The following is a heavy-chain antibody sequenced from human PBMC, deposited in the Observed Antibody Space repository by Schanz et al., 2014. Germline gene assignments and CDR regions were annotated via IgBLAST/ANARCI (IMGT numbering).Heavy chain of an antibody. CDR2: IHYSGNS. Sequence: QVQLRESGPGLVKPSKTLSLTCTVSGGSISSYYWSWIRQPPGKGLEWIGYIHYSGNSNYNPSLKSRVTISLDTSKSQFSLKLTSVTAADTAVYYCARSEPLPTDDNTAYFLDYWGQGTLVTVSS. D-gene: IGHD3-22*01. CDR3: ARSEPLPTDDNTAYFLDY. CDR1: GGSISSYY. V-gene: IGHV4-59*01. J-gene: IGHJ4*02.